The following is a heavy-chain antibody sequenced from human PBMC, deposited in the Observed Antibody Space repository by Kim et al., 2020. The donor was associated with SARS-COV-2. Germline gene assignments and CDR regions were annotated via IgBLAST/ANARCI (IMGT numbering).Heavy chain of an antibody. CDR3: ARREQNTIFGVVIAPGAFDI. J-gene: IGHJ3*02. Sequence: SETLSLTCTVSGGSISSYYWSWIRQPPGKGLDWIGYIYYSGSTNYNPSLKSRVTISVDTSKNQFSLKLSSVTAADTAVYYCARREQNTIFGVVIAPGAFDIWGQGTMVTVSS. D-gene: IGHD3-3*01. V-gene: IGHV4-59*01. CDR1: GGSISSYY. CDR2: IYYSGST.